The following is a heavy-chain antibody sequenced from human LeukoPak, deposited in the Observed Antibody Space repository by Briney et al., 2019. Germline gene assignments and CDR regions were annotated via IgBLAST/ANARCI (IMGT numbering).Heavy chain of an antibody. Sequence: GGSLRLSCAASGFTFSSYAVHWVRQAPGKGLEWVAVISYDGSNKYYADSVKGRFTISRDNSKNTLYLQMNSLRAEDTAVYYCARDRVYYDFWSGYYTPLYYYYGMDVWGQGTTVTVSS. CDR2: ISYDGSNK. CDR1: GFTFSSYA. J-gene: IGHJ6*02. V-gene: IGHV3-30*04. CDR3: ARDRVYYDFWSGYYTPLYYYYGMDV. D-gene: IGHD3-3*01.